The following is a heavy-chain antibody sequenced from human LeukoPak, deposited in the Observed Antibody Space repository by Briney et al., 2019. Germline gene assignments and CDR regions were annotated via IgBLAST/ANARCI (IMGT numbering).Heavy chain of an antibody. Sequence: ASVKVSCKASGYTFNSYGISWVRQAPGQGLEWMGWISAYNGNTNYAQKLQGRVTMTTDTSTSTAYMELRSLRSDDTAVYYCARDGDSEYTAPDGMEVWGQGTTVTVSS. J-gene: IGHJ6*02. D-gene: IGHD5-18*01. CDR3: ARDGDSEYTAPDGMEV. CDR2: ISAYNGNT. V-gene: IGHV1-18*01. CDR1: GYTFNSYG.